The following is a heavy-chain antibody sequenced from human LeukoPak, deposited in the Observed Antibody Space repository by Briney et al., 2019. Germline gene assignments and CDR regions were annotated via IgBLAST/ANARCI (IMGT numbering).Heavy chain of an antibody. J-gene: IGHJ4*02. V-gene: IGHV3-49*04. D-gene: IGHD6-13*01. Sequence: GESLRLSCAASGFTFTEYSIIWVRQAPGKGLEWVSFIKSKAYGGTAEYAASVKGRFTISRDDSKSIAYLQMNSLKTEDTAVYYCTRDLRAAGYPYYFDYWGQGTLVTVSS. CDR1: GFTFTEYS. CDR2: IKSKAYGGTA. CDR3: TRDLRAAGYPYYFDY.